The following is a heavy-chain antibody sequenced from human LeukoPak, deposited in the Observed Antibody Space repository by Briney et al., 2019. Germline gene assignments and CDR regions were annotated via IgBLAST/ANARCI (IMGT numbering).Heavy chain of an antibody. CDR1: GFTFSNYA. D-gene: IGHD3-22*01. J-gene: IGHJ4*02. CDR2: ISYDGRNK. CDR3: ARSRGATGYYWVDY. Sequence: PGGSLRLSCAASGFTFSNYAMHWVRQAPGKGLEWVAVISYDGRNKYYADSVKGQFTISRDNSKNTFYLEMNSLSAEDTAVYYCARSRGATGYYWVDYWGQGTLVTVSS. V-gene: IGHV3-30-3*01.